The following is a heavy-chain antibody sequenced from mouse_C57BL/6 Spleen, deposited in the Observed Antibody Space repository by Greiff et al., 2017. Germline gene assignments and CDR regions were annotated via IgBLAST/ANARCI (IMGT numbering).Heavy chain of an antibody. D-gene: IGHD2-5*01. CDR1: GFTFSDYG. Sequence: EVTLVESGGGLVKPGGSLKLSCAASGFTFSDYGMHWVRQAPEKGLEWVAYISSGSSTIYYADTVKGRFTISRDNAKNTLFLRMTSLRSEDTAMYYCARKAYYSNSLDYWGEGTTLSVSS. CDR3: ARKAYYSNSLDY. V-gene: IGHV5-17*01. J-gene: IGHJ2*01. CDR2: ISSGSSTI.